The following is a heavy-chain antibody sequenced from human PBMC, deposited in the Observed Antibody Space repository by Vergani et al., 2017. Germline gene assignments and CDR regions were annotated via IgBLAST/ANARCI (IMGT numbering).Heavy chain of an antibody. D-gene: IGHD6-19*01. CDR1: GGSISSKNYF. J-gene: IGHJ6*03. CDR3: ARLRGIVVPGPIWALTNYQSYFYSDV. Sequence: QVQLQESGPGLVKPSQTLSLTCTVSGGSISSKNYFWSWIRLPAGKGLEWIGRILTSGDTDYNPSLKSRVSMSMDSSKNQFSLKLNSVTAADTAIYYCARLRGIVVPGPIWALTNYQSYFYSDVWGKGITVSVSS. V-gene: IGHV4-61*02. CDR2: ILTSGDT.